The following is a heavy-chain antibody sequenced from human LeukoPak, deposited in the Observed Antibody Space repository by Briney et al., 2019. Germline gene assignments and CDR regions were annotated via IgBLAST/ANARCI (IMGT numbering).Heavy chain of an antibody. V-gene: IGHV4-34*01. D-gene: IGHD1-7*01. CDR2: INHSGNI. CDR1: GGSFSVYY. Sequence: SETLSLTCAVYGGSFSVYYWSWIRQPPGKGLEWIGEINHSGNINYNPSLKSRVTISVDTSKNQFSLKLSSVTAADTAVYYCARDNWNYGSSMDVWGQGTTVTVSS. CDR3: ARDNWNYGSSMDV. J-gene: IGHJ6*02.